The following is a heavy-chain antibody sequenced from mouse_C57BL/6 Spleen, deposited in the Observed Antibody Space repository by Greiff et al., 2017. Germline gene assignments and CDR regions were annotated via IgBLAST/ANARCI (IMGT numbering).Heavy chain of an antibody. Sequence: VQLQQSGAELVRPGASVTLSCKASGYTFTDYEMHWVKQTPVHGLEWIGAIDPETGGTAYNQKFKGKAILTADKSSSTAYMELRSLTSEDSAVYYCTRCSSGYVGDWFAYWGQGTLVTVSA. CDR1: GYTFTDYE. V-gene: IGHV1-15*01. J-gene: IGHJ3*01. CDR3: TRCSSGYVGDWFAY. CDR2: IDPETGGT. D-gene: IGHD3-1*01.